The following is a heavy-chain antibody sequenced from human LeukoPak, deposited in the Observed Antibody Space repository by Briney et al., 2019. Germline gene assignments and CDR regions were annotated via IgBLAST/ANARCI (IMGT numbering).Heavy chain of an antibody. Sequence: PGGSLRLSCAASGFTFSSHWMTWVRQAPGKGLEWVANIKEDGTRKNYVDSVKGRFTISRDNSKNTLYLQMNSLRAEDTAVYYCARERATSFDYWGQGTLVTVSS. D-gene: IGHD1-26*01. V-gene: IGHV3-7*01. CDR2: IKEDGTRK. CDR1: GFTFSSHW. J-gene: IGHJ4*02. CDR3: ARERATSFDY.